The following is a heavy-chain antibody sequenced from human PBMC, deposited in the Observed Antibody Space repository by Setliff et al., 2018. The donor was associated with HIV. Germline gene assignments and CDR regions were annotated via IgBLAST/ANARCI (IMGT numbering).Heavy chain of an antibody. J-gene: IGHJ6*02. CDR2: IRSGSGTI. D-gene: IGHD3-3*01. Sequence: GGSLRLSCAASGFTFSSYSMNWVRQAPGKGLEWVSYIRSGSGTIFYADSVRGRFTISRDNAKNSLYLQMNSLRVEDTAVYYCARDYLYYNLYNGSPVYGMDVWGQGTLVTVSS. CDR3: ARDYLYYNLYNGSPVYGMDV. CDR1: GFTFSSYS. V-gene: IGHV3-48*01.